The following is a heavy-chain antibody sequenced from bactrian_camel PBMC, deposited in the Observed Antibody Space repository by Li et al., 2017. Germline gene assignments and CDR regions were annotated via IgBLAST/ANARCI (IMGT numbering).Heavy chain of an antibody. CDR3: ATQRSWSTGAYAANY. D-gene: IGHD6*01. Sequence: HVQLVESGGASAQAGGSLRLSCAASGNIASSYCMGWFRQAPGKEREGVAAIYIGGSSIFYVDSVKGRFTISRDNAKNTVYLQMNSLKSEDTALYYCATQRSWSTGAYAANYWGQGTQVTVS. CDR2: IYIGGSSI. CDR1: GNIASSYC. J-gene: IGHJ4*01. V-gene: IGHV3S54*01.